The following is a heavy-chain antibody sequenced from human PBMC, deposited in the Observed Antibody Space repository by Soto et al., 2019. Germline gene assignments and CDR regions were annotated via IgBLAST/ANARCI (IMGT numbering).Heavy chain of an antibody. J-gene: IGHJ6*03. V-gene: IGHV1-8*01. Sequence: ASVKVSCKASGYTFTSYDINWVRQAPGQGLGWMGWMNPNSGNTGYAQKFQGRVTMTRNTSISTAYMELSSLRSEDTAVYYCARGGRYYDYIWGSYRHLYYYYMDVWGKGTTVTVSS. CDR2: MNPNSGNT. D-gene: IGHD3-16*02. CDR1: GYTFTSYD. CDR3: ARGGRYYDYIWGSYRHLYYYYMDV.